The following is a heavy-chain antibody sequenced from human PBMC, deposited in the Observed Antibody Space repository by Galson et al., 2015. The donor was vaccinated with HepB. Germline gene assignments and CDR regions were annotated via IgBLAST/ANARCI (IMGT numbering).Heavy chain of an antibody. CDR3: ARVTSTHNFGRSRYSFYYYGMDV. CDR1: GYTFTNYA. CDR2: INTNTGEP. V-gene: IGHV7-4-1*02. D-gene: IGHD1-20*01. J-gene: IGHJ6*02. Sequence: SVKVSCKASGYTFTNYAINWVRQAPGQGLEWMGWINTNTGEPTYAQAFTGRFVFSLDTSVTTAHLQISSLKPEDTAVYHCARVTSTHNFGRSRYSFYYYGMDVWGQGTTVTVPS.